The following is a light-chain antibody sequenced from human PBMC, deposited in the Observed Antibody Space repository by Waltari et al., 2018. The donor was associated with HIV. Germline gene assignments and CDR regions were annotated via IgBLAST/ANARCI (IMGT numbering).Light chain of an antibody. CDR3: LQDYDYPPT. V-gene: IGKV1-6*01. Sequence: AVQMTQSPSSLSASVGARVIITCRASQYIRNDLGWYQQKPGRAPTLLIYAASHLQSGVPSRFSGSGSGTEFTLTISSLHPEDFATYYCLQDYDYPPTFGQGTKVEMK. J-gene: IGKJ1*01. CDR2: AAS. CDR1: QYIRND.